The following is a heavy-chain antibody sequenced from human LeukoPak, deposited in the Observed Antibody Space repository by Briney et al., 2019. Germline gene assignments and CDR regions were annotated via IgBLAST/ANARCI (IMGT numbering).Heavy chain of an antibody. CDR3: ARTYRGGSGWYRPFYFDY. D-gene: IGHD6-19*01. J-gene: IGHJ4*02. CDR2: IIPIFGTA. CDR1: GGTFSSYA. Sequence: SVKVSCKASGGTFSSYAISWVRQAPGQGLERMGGIIPIFGTANYAQKFQGRVTITADESTSTAYMELSSLRSEDTAVYYCARTYRGGSGWYRPFYFDYWGQGTLVTVSS. V-gene: IGHV1-69*13.